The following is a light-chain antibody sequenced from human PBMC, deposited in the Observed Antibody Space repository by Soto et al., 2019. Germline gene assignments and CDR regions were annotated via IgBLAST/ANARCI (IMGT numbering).Light chain of an antibody. Sequence: EIVLTQSPGTLSLSPGERATLSCRASQSVSGTYLAWYQQKPGQAPRLLIYAASSRATGIPDRFRGSGSGTDFTLTISRLEPEDFVVYYCQQYGSSPLTFGGGTMVEIK. V-gene: IGKV3-20*01. CDR2: AAS. CDR1: QSVSGTY. CDR3: QQYGSSPLT. J-gene: IGKJ4*01.